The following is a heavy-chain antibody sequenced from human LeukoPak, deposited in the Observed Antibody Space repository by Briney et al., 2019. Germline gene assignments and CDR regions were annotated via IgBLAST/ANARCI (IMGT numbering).Heavy chain of an antibody. V-gene: IGHV3-21*01. J-gene: IGHJ4*02. CDR3: ARDVGAYYDFWSGYSDMGYFDY. CDR1: RFTFSSYS. CDR2: ISSSSSYI. D-gene: IGHD3-3*01. Sequence: GGSLRLSCAASRFTFSSYSMNWVRQAPGKGLEWVSSISSSSSYIYYADSVKGRFTISRDNAKNSLYLQMNSLRAEDTAVYYCARDVGAYYDFWSGYSDMGYFDYWGQGTLVTVSS.